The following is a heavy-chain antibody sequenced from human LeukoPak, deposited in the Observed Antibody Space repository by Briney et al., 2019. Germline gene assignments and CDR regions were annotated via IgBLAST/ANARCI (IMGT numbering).Heavy chain of an antibody. V-gene: IGHV3-48*04. CDR3: ASGDDAFDI. CDR1: GFTFSNYA. Sequence: QAGGSLRLSCAASGFTFSNYAMNWFRQAPGKGLEWVSHINSGSSIIYYAESVKGRFTISRANAKNSLYLQMNSLRAEDTAVYYCASGDDAFDIWGQGTQVTVSS. CDR2: INSGSSII. J-gene: IGHJ3*02. D-gene: IGHD4-17*01.